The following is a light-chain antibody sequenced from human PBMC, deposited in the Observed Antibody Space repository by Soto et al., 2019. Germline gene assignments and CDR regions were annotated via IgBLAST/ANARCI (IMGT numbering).Light chain of an antibody. CDR2: GAS. CDR3: HQYNKWPLT. J-gene: IGKJ1*01. Sequence: KTHSPATLSXXVGEXATLXXRASQSVSNVLAWYQQTPGKAPRLLIYGASTWATGIPVRFSGSASGTEFTLTISSLQPEDFTVYYCHQYNKWPLTFGQGTKVDIK. CDR1: QSVSNV. V-gene: IGKV3-15*01.